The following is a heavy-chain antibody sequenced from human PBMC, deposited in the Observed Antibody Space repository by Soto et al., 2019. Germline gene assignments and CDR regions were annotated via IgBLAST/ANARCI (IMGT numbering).Heavy chain of an antibody. V-gene: IGHV4-59*01. J-gene: IGHJ4*02. Sequence: SETLSLTCTFSGGSISSYYWSWIRQPPGKGLEWIGYIYYSGSTNYNPSLKSRVTISVDTSKNQFSLKLSSVTAADTAVYYCARTRDYGDYFDYWGQGTLVTVSS. CDR2: IYYSGST. CDR1: GGSISSYY. D-gene: IGHD4-17*01. CDR3: ARTRDYGDYFDY.